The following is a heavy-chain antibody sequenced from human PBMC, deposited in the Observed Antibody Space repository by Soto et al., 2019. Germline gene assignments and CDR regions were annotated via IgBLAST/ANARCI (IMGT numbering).Heavy chain of an antibody. CDR2: IYHSGST. D-gene: IGHD1-7*01. CDR1: VGSISSSNW. J-gene: IGHJ6*02. Sequence: SETLSLTCAVSVGSISSSNWWSCVRQPPGKGLEWIGEIYHSGSTNYNPSLKSRVTISVDKSKNQFSLKLSSVTAADTAVYYCARSVPTKLRNYGMDVWGQGTTVTVSS. V-gene: IGHV4-4*02. CDR3: ARSVPTKLRNYGMDV.